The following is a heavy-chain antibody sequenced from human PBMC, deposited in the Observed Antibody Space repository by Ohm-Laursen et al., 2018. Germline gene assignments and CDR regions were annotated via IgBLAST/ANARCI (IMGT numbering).Heavy chain of an antibody. CDR1: GGSFSGYY. CDR2: IYYSGST. D-gene: IGHD2-21*02. CDR3: ARHAAYCGGDCYSRWFDP. V-gene: IGHV4-31*11. Sequence: TLSLTCAVYGGSFSGYYWSWIRQHPGKGLEWIGYIYYSGSTYYNPSLKSRVTISVDTSKNQFSLKLSSVTAADTAVYYCARHAAYCGGDCYSRWFDPWGQGTLVTVSS. J-gene: IGHJ5*02.